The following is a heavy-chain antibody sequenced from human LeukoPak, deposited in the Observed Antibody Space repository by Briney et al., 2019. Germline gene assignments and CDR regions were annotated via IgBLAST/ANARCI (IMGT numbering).Heavy chain of an antibody. Sequence: GASVKVSCKASGYTFTSYYMHWVRQAPGQGLEWMGIINPSGGDTSHAQKFQGRVTMTRDTSTSTVYMELSSLRSEDTAVYYCAKSQCGGDCYSGQNWYFDLWGRGTLVTVSS. CDR1: GYTFTSYY. J-gene: IGHJ2*01. V-gene: IGHV1-46*01. CDR3: AKSQCGGDCYSGQNWYFDL. CDR2: INPSGGDT. D-gene: IGHD2-21*02.